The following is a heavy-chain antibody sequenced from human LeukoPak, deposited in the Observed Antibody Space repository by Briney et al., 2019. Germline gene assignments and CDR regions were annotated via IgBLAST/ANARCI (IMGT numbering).Heavy chain of an antibody. CDR1: GFTFSSYW. J-gene: IGHJ6*03. CDR2: INTDGSST. CDR3: ARGAGTWDIVVVPAEDYYMDV. V-gene: IGHV3-74*01. Sequence: GGSLRLSCAVSGFTFSSYWMHWVRHAPGKGLVWVSRINTDGSSTSYADSVKGRFTISRDNAKNTLYLQMNSLRAEDTAVYYCARGAGTWDIVVVPAEDYYMDVWGKGTTVTVSS. D-gene: IGHD2-2*01.